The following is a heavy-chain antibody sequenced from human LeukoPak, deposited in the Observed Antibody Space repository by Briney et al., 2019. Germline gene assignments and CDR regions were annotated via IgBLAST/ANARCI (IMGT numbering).Heavy chain of an antibody. CDR3: ARVCDSGNCNLGVRGDY. Sequence: GGSLRLSCAASGFSFRNSWMSWVRQVPGKGLEWVANIRQDGNEIYYMDSVKGRFTISRDNAKKSLYLQMNLLRAEDTAVYYCARVCDSGNCNLGVRGDYWGQGTLVTVSS. CDR1: GFSFRNSW. D-gene: IGHD3-16*01. CDR2: IRQDGNEI. J-gene: IGHJ4*02. V-gene: IGHV3-7*01.